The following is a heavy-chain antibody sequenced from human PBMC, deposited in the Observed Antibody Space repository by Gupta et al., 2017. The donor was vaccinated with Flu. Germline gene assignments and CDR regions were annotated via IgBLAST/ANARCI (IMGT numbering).Heavy chain of an antibody. Sequence: GKGLEWIGSIYYSGSTYYNPSLKSRVTISVDTSKNQFSLKLSSVTAADTAVYYCARQGVRLYLQKAFDYWGQGTLVTVSS. V-gene: IGHV4-39*01. J-gene: IGHJ4*02. CDR2: IYYSGST. D-gene: IGHD3-16*02. CDR3: ARQGVRLYLQKAFDY.